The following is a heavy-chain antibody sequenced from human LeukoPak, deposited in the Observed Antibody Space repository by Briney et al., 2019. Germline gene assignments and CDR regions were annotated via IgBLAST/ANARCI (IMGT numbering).Heavy chain of an antibody. V-gene: IGHV3-23*01. CDR1: GFTFSSYA. CDR2: ISGSGGST. D-gene: IGHD2-2*01. CDR3: AFQLLGYCSSTSCPWAFDI. J-gene: IGHJ3*02. Sequence: GGSLRLSCAASGFTFSSYAMSWVRQAPGKGLEWVSAISGSGGSTYYADSVKGRFTISRDNSKNTLYLQMNSLRAEDTAVYYCAFQLLGYCSSTSCPWAFDIWGQGTMVTVSS.